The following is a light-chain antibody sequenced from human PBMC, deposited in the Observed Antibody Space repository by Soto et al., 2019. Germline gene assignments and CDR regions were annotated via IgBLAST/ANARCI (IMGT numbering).Light chain of an antibody. Sequence: EVVMTQSPATLSVSPGERATLSCRASQFVSTNLAWYQQKPGQAPRLLIYSASTRATGIPARFSGSGSGTEFTLTISSLQSEDSAVYYCQQFTNWPPLTFGGGTKVEIK. CDR1: QFVSTN. CDR3: QQFTNWPPLT. V-gene: IGKV3-15*01. J-gene: IGKJ4*01. CDR2: SAS.